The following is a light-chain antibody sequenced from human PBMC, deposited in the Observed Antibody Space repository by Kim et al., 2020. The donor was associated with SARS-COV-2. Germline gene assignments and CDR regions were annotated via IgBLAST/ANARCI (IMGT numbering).Light chain of an antibody. CDR3: QVWDGSTDHYV. V-gene: IGLV3-21*04. CDR1: NIGNKN. CDR2: HDS. Sequence: PGEAARITCAGNNIGNKNVQWYQQKAGQAPVLVISHDSDRPSEIPDRFSGSNSENTATLTISRVEAGDEADYYCQVWDGSTDHYVFGTGTKVTVL. J-gene: IGLJ1*01.